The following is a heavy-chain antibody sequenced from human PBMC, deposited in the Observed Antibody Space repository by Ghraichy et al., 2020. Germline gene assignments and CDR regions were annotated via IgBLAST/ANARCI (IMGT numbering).Heavy chain of an antibody. CDR1: GGSISSGGHY. CDR3: ARSGNSLGLY. D-gene: IGHD4-23*01. J-gene: IGHJ4*02. V-gene: IGHV4-31*03. Sequence: TLSLTCTVSGGSISSGGHYWSWIRQHPGKGLDWIGYIYYSGSTYYNPSLKSRVSISIDTSKNQFSLNLNSVTAADTAVYYCARSGNSLGLYWGQGTLVTVSS. CDR2: IYYSGST.